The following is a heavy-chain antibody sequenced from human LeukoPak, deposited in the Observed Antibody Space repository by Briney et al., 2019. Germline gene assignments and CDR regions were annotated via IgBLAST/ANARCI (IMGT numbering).Heavy chain of an antibody. V-gene: IGHV3-23*01. Sequence: PGGSLRLSCAASGFTFSSYSMNWVRQAPGKGLEWVSAISGSGGSTYYADSVKGRFTISRDNSKNTLYLQMNSLRAEDTAVYYCAKAQRYCSSTSCYNFDYWGQGTLVTVSS. CDR3: AKAQRYCSSTSCYNFDY. CDR1: GFTFSSYS. J-gene: IGHJ4*02. CDR2: ISGSGGST. D-gene: IGHD2-2*01.